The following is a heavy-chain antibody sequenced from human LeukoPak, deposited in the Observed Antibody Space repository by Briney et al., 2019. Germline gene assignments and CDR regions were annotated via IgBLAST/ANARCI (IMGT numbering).Heavy chain of an antibody. Sequence: SETLSLTCTVSAGSISSSSHHWDWIRQSPGKGLEWIGAIYYGRTAYYNPSLNSRVTISVATSTNQFSLQLNSVTAADTAVYYCVRHDGRGGNTMGALDSWGQGSLVTVSS. CDR2: IYYGRTA. J-gene: IGHJ4*02. V-gene: IGHV4-39*01. D-gene: IGHD3-3*01. CDR3: VRHDGRGGNTMGALDS. CDR1: AGSISSSSHH.